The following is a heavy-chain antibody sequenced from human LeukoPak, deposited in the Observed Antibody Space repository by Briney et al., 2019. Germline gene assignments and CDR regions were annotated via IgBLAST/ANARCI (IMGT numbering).Heavy chain of an antibody. Sequence: PSETLSLTCTVSGGSLSSYYFSWIRQSPGKGLEWIAYINYSGSASYNPSRKSRVTMSVDTSKQFSLSLSSVTAADTAVYYCARHNYDDYVFDIWGQGTKVTGSS. V-gene: IGHV4-59*08. D-gene: IGHD4-17*01. CDR3: ARHNYDDYVFDI. CDR2: INYSGSA. J-gene: IGHJ3*02. CDR1: GGSLSSYY.